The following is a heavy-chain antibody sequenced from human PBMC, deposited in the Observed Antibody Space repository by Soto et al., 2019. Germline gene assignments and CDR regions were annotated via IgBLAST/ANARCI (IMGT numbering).Heavy chain of an antibody. J-gene: IGHJ4*02. Sequence: GGSLRLSCAASGFTFSNAGKNWVRQAPGKGLQWVGRIKSKTDGGTTDYAAPVKGRFTISRDDSINTLYLQMNSLKTEDRAVYYCTTSSPRYSSGWFWGQGTLVTVSS. CDR1: GFTFSNAG. CDR2: IKSKTDGGTT. V-gene: IGHV3-15*07. D-gene: IGHD6-19*01. CDR3: TTSSPRYSSGWF.